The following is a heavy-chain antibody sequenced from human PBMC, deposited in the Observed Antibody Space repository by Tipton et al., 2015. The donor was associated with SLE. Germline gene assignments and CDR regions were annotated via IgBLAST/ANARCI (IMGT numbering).Heavy chain of an antibody. CDR1: GGSFGGFN. Sequence: TLSLTCAVYGGSFGGFNWNWIRQPPGKGLEWIGEINHSGSTNYSPSLKSRVTISVDTSKNQFSLKLTSVTAADTAVYYCARAPGLERSYYYYYYMDVWGKGTTVTVSS. J-gene: IGHJ6*03. V-gene: IGHV4-34*01. CDR2: INHSGST. CDR3: ARAPGLERSYYYYYYMDV. D-gene: IGHD1-1*01.